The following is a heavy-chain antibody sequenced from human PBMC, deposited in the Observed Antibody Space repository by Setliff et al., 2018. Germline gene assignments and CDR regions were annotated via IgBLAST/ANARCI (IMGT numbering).Heavy chain of an antibody. CDR1: GFTFSTYR. V-gene: IGHV4-4*02. J-gene: IGHJ4*02. Sequence: PSETLSLSCAASGFTFSTYRMHWVRQSPGKGLEWIGYIYHDGPSVHYNPSLKSRVTMSVDKSKNQFSLKLSSVTAADTAVYYCARGGERYYSASWGQGTLVTVS. D-gene: IGHD1-20*01. CDR2: IYHDGPS. CDR3: ARGGERYYSAS.